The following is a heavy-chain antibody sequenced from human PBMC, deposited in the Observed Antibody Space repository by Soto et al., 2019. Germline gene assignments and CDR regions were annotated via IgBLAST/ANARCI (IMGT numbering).Heavy chain of an antibody. J-gene: IGHJ5*02. CDR1: DGSISSYY. CDR2: IYYRGST. Sequence: SETLSLTCTVSDGSISSYYWSWIRQPPGKGLEWIGYIYYRGSTNYNPSLKSRVTISVDTSKNQFSLKLSSVTAADTAVYYCARGYKYYDFWSGYYKYDNWFDPWGQGTLVTVSS. D-gene: IGHD3-3*01. V-gene: IGHV4-59*01. CDR3: ARGYKYYDFWSGYYKYDNWFDP.